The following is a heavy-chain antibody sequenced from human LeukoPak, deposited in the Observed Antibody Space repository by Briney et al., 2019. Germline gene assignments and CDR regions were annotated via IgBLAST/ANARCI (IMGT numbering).Heavy chain of an antibody. Sequence: SETLSLTCAAYGGSFSGYYWSWIRQPPGKGLEWIGEINHSGSTNYNPSLKSRVTISVDTSKNQFSLKLSSVTAADTAVYYCARGRATASSWYYYYYYMDVWGKGTTVTVSS. V-gene: IGHV4-34*01. CDR3: ARGRATASSWYYYYYYMDV. D-gene: IGHD6-13*01. CDR2: INHSGST. CDR1: GGSFSGYY. J-gene: IGHJ6*03.